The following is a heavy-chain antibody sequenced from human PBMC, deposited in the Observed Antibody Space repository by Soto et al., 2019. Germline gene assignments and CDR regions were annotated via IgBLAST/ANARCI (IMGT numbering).Heavy chain of an antibody. D-gene: IGHD6-13*01. Sequence: QVQLVETGGGLVKPGGSLRLSCPASGFTLSDYYMSWIRQAPGKGREWVSYISSSGSTIYYADSVQGRFTIARDNAKNSLYQQMNSLRADDTAVYYCASLSSWQPPFDYWGQGTLVTVSS. CDR3: ASLSSWQPPFDY. CDR2: ISSSGSTI. V-gene: IGHV3-11*01. CDR1: GFTLSDYY. J-gene: IGHJ4*02.